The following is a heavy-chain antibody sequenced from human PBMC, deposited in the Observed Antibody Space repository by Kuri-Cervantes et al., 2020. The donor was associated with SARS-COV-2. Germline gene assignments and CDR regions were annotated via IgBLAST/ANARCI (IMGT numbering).Heavy chain of an antibody. V-gene: IGHV4-38-2*02. J-gene: IGHJ4*02. CDR1: GYSISSGYY. CDR3: ARELGVPAATYFDY. D-gene: IGHD2-2*01. CDR2: IYHSGST. Sequence: SETLSLTCTVSGYSISSGYYWGWIRQPPGKGLEWLGSIYHSGSTYYNPSLKSRVTISVDTSKNLFPLELSSVTAADTAVYYCARELGVPAATYFDYWGQGTLVTVSS.